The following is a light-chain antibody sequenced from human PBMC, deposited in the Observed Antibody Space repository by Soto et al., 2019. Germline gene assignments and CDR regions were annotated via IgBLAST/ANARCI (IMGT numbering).Light chain of an antibody. CDR1: QSIGTW. CDR2: DAS. J-gene: IGKJ1*01. V-gene: IGKV1-5*01. CDR3: QQYSDYSWT. Sequence: DIQMPQSPSTLPTSIGDRVTITCRASQSIGTWLAWYQQKPGKAPNFLIYDASNLESGVPSRFSGSGSGTEFTLTISSLQPDDFAAYYCQQYSDYSWTFGQGTKVEI.